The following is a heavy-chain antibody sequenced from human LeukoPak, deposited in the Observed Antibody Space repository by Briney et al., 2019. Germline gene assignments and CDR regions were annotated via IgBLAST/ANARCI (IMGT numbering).Heavy chain of an antibody. V-gene: IGHV3-23*01. CDR2: ISGGGGST. D-gene: IGHD3-9*01. CDR3: AKFNDILTGYFDY. J-gene: IGHJ4*02. CDR1: EFTFNIYD. Sequence: GGSLRLSCAASEFTFNIYDMHWVRQAPGKGLEWVSAISGGGGSTYYAYYTDSVKGRFTISRDNSKNTLYLQMNSLRAEDTAVYFCAKFNDILTGYFDYWGQGTLVTVSS.